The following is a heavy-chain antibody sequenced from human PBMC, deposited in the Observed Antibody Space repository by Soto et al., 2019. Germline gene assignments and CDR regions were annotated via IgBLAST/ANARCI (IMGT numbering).Heavy chain of an antibody. CDR3: AKGSIEYSDSVDN. CDR2: ISARGGSL. V-gene: IGHV3-23*01. J-gene: IGHJ4*02. Sequence: EVQLLESGGGLVQPGGSLRLSCAASGFSFSSYAMVWVRQAPGKGLEWVSVISARGGSLYFSDSVKGRFTISRDNSKNVWSLEMNSLRAEDTATYFWAKGSIEYSDSVDNWGQGTLVVVSS. CDR1: GFSFSSYA. D-gene: IGHD5-12*01.